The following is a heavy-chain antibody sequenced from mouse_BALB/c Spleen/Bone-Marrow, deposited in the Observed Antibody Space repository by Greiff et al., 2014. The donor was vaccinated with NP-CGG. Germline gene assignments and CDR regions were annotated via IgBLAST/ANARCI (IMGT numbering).Heavy chain of an antibody. J-gene: IGHJ3*01. D-gene: IGHD4-1*01. Sequence: VQGVESGAELVRPGASVTLSCKASGYTFTDYEMHWVKQTPVHGLEWIGAIDPETGGTAYNQKFKGKATLTADKSSSTAYMELRSLTSEDPAVYYCTRSETGPFAYWGQGTLVTVSA. CDR1: GYTFTDYE. V-gene: IGHV1-15*01. CDR2: IDPETGGT. CDR3: TRSETGPFAY.